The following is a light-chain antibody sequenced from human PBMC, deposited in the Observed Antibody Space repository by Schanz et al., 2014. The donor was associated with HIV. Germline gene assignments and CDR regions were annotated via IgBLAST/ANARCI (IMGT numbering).Light chain of an antibody. Sequence: DIVMTQSPDSLAVSLGGRATINCKSSQTVLYSSNNKNYLAWYQQKPGQPPKLLIYWASTRESGVPDRFSGSGSGTDFTLTISSLQPDDFATYYCLQYNEYPHTFGQGTKLEIK. CDR3: LQYNEYPHT. V-gene: IGKV4-1*01. CDR1: QTVLYSSNNKNY. J-gene: IGKJ2*01. CDR2: WAS.